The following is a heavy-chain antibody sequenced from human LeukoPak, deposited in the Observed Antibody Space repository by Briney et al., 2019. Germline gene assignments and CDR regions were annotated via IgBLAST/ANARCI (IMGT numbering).Heavy chain of an antibody. CDR2: IGPDGGTT. J-gene: IGHJ4*02. D-gene: IGHD6-13*01. V-gene: IGHV3-64*01. CDR1: GFTFNTYG. Sequence: GGSLRLSCAASGFTFNTYGMHWVRQAPGKGLEYVSGIGPDGGTTYYAKSVKGRFTISRDNSKSMVYLQMGSLAADDMAVYYCARGAQLTDYWGQGTLVTVSS. CDR3: ARGAQLTDY.